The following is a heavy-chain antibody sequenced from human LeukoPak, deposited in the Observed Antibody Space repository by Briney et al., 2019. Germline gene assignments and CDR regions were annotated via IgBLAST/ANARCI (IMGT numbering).Heavy chain of an antibody. CDR2: INMDGSSI. Sequence: GGSLRLSCAASGFTFSSYWMHWVRQAPGKGLVWVSRINMDGSSITYADSVKGRFTISRDNAKNTLYLQMNSLRAEDTAVYYCAREWGSMVRGRNGYYGMDVWGQGTTVTVSS. V-gene: IGHV3-74*01. CDR3: AREWGSMVRGRNGYYGMDV. J-gene: IGHJ6*02. D-gene: IGHD3-10*01. CDR1: GFTFSSYW.